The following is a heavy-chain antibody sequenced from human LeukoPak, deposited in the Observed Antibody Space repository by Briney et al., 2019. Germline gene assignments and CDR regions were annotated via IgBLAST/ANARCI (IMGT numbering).Heavy chain of an antibody. CDR3: ARGVGIIDY. V-gene: IGHV3-66*01. D-gene: IGHD7-27*01. CDR1: GFTVSSNY. J-gene: IGHJ4*02. CDR2: IYSGGTT. Sequence: GGSLRLSCAASGFTVSSNYMSWVRQAPGKGLEWVSIIYSGGTTYYGDSVRGRFTISRGNSKNTLYLQMNSLRAEDTAVYYCARGVGIIDYWGQGTQVSLSS.